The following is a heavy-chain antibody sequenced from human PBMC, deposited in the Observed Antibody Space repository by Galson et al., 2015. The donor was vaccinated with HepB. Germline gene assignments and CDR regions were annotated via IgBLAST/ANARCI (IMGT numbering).Heavy chain of an antibody. J-gene: IGHJ4*02. CDR2: INAGNGNT. D-gene: IGHD2/OR15-2a*01. V-gene: IGHV1-3*01. CDR1: GYTFTTYT. Sequence: SVKVSCKASGYTFTTYTLHWVRKAPGQRLEWMGWINAGNGNTKYSQKFQDRVTITGDTSANTTYMELRSLRSEDTAVYYCARDPVHNNYFDYWGQGTLVTVSS. CDR3: ARDPVHNNYFDY.